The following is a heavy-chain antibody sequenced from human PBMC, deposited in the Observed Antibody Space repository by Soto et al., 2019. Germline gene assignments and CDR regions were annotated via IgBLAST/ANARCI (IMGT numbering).Heavy chain of an antibody. CDR2: IIPILGIA. J-gene: IGHJ4*02. D-gene: IGHD6-13*01. CDR3: AREPGIGAAGTGAAFFDY. CDR1: GGTFSSYT. Sequence: QVQLVQSGAEVKKPGSSVKVSCKASGGTFSSYTISWVRQAPGQGLEWMGRIIPILGIANYAQKFQGRVTITADKSTSTAYMELSSLRSEDTAVYYCAREPGIGAAGTGAAFFDYWGQGTLVTVSS. V-gene: IGHV1-69*08.